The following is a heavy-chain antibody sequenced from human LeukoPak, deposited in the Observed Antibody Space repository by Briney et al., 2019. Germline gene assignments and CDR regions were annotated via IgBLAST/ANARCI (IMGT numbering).Heavy chain of an antibody. CDR3: AKDRSGLELDY. D-gene: IGHD3-10*01. CDR1: GFTFSSHA. Sequence: GGSLRLSCAASGFTFSSHAMSWVRQAPGKGLEWVSAISDSGGSTYYADSVKGRFTISGDNSKNTLYLQMNSLRAEDTAVYYCAKDRSGLELDYWGQGTLVTVSS. J-gene: IGHJ4*02. V-gene: IGHV3-23*01. CDR2: ISDSGGST.